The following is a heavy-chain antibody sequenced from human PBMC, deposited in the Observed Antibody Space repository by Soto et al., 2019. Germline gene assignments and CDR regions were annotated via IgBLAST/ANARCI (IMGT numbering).Heavy chain of an antibody. Sequence: EVQLLESGGGLVQPGGSLRLSCAASRFTCSSYAMSWVRQAPGKGLEWVSAISGSAGGTYYADSVKGRFTISRDNSKNTLYLQMNSLRVEDTAVYYCAKDLGDPDYWGQGTPVIVSS. V-gene: IGHV3-23*01. J-gene: IGHJ4*02. CDR1: RFTCSSYA. CDR3: AKDLGDPDY. D-gene: IGHD4-17*01. CDR2: ISGSAGGT.